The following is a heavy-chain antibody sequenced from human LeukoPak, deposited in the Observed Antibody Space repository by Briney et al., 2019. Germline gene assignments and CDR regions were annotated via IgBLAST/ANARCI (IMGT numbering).Heavy chain of an antibody. V-gene: IGHV1-8*01. CDR1: GYTFTSYD. J-gene: IGHJ4*02. CDR2: MNPNSGNT. Sequence: ASVKVSCKASGYTFTSYDINWVRQATGQGLEWMGWMNPNSGNTGYGQKFQGRVTMTRNISISTAYMELSSLRSEDTAVYYCARGVRGAAAGTAWGQGTLVTVSS. D-gene: IGHD6-13*01. CDR3: ARGVRGAAAGTA.